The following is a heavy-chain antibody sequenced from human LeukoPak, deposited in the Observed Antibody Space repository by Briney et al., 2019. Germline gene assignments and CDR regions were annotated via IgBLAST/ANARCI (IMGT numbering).Heavy chain of an antibody. CDR3: AKDGSNYYHYGMDV. Sequence: QPGGSLRLSCAASGFTFSSYWMHWVRQAPGKGLEWVAVISYGGDNKYYADSVKGRFTISRDNPKNTLYLQMNSLRAEDTAVYYCAKDGSNYYHYGMDVWGQGTTVTVSS. CDR1: GFTFSSYW. D-gene: IGHD4-11*01. J-gene: IGHJ6*02. V-gene: IGHV3-30*18. CDR2: ISYGGDNK.